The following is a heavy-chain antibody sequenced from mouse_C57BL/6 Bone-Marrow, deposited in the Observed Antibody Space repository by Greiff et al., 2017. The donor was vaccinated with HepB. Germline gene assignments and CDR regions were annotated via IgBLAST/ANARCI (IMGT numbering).Heavy chain of an antibody. D-gene: IGHD1-1*01. CDR2: IHPNSGST. CDR1: GYTFTSYW. V-gene: IGHV1-64*01. Sequence: VQLQQPGAELVKPGASVKLSCKASGYTFTSYWMHWVKQRPGQGLEWIGMIHPNSGSTNYNEKFKSKATLTVDKSSSTAYMQLSSLTSEDSAVYYCAILRYSYWYFDVWGTGTTVTVSS. CDR3: AILRYSYWYFDV. J-gene: IGHJ1*03.